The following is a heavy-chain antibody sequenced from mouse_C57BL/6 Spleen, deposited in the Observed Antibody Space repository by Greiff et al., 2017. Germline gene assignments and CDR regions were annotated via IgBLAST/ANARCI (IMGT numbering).Heavy chain of an antibody. Sequence: QVQLQQSGAELVRPGTSVKVSCKASGYAFTNYLIEWVKQRPGQGLEWIGVINPGSGGTNYNEKFKGKATLTADKSSSTAYMQLSSLTSEDSAVYFCARSDGYYDFDYWGQGTTLTVSS. D-gene: IGHD2-3*01. CDR1: GYAFTNYL. CDR3: ARSDGYYDFDY. J-gene: IGHJ2*01. V-gene: IGHV1-54*01. CDR2: INPGSGGT.